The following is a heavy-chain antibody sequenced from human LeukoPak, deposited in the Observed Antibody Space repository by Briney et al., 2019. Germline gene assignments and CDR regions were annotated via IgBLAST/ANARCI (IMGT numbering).Heavy chain of an antibody. V-gene: IGHV1-69*13. D-gene: IGHD3-22*01. CDR2: IIPIFGTA. CDR3: AREDYYGSSAPLKIDALDI. Sequence: SVKVSCKASGGTFSSYAISWVRQAPGQGLEWMGGIIPIFGTANYAQKFQGRVTITADESTSTAYMELSSLRSEDTAVYYCAREDYYGSSAPLKIDALDIWGQGTMVTVSS. CDR1: GGTFSSYA. J-gene: IGHJ3*02.